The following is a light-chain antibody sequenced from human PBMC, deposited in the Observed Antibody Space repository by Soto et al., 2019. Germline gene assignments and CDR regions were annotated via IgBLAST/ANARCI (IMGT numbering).Light chain of an antibody. Sequence: QSVLTQPPSASGSPGQSVTISCTGTSSDVGGYNYVSWYQQHPGKAPKLMISEVSKRPSGVPVRFSGSKSGNTASLTVSGLQAEDEADYYCSSFAGNNNVVFGGGTKLTVL. CDR2: EVS. CDR3: SSFAGNNNVV. J-gene: IGLJ2*01. V-gene: IGLV2-8*01. CDR1: SSDVGGYNY.